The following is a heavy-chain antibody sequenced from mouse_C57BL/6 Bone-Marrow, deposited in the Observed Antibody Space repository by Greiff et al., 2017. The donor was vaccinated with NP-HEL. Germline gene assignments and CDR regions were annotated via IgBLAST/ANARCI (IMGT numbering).Heavy chain of an antibody. CDR1: GYTFTNYW. CDR2: IYPGGGYT. D-gene: IGHD1-1*01. V-gene: IGHV1-63*01. CDR3: ARHGSINFDY. Sequence: QVQLQQSGAELVRPGTSVKMSCKASGYTFTNYWIGWAKQRPGHGLEWIGDIYPGGGYTNYNEKFKGKATLTADKSSSTAYMQFSSLTSEDSAIYYCARHGSINFDYWGQGTTLTVSS. J-gene: IGHJ2*01.